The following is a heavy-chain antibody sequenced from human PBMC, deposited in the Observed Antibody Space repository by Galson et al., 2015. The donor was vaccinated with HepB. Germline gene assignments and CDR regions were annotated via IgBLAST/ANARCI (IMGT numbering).Heavy chain of an antibody. CDR3: ARQGGAYNPFDY. Sequence: CAISGDSVSSNSAAWNRIRQSPSRGLEWLGRAYYRSKWYNDYAVSVKSRITINPDTSKNQFSLQLNSVTPEDTAVYYCARQGGAYNPFDYWGQGTLVTVSS. CDR1: GDSVSSNSAA. J-gene: IGHJ4*02. CDR2: AYYRSKWYN. V-gene: IGHV6-1*01. D-gene: IGHD4-17*01.